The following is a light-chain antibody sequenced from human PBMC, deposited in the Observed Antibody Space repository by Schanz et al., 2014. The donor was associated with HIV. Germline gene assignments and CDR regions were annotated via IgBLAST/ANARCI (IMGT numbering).Light chain of an antibody. Sequence: DIVLTQSPGTLSLSPGERATLSCRASQNVRSNYLAWYQQKPGQAPRLLIYGASIRATGIPDRFSGSGSGTDFTLTISRLEPEDFAVYYCQQYGGSPTFGQGTKVEIK. CDR1: QNVRSNY. J-gene: IGKJ1*01. CDR2: GAS. V-gene: IGKV3-20*01. CDR3: QQYGGSPT.